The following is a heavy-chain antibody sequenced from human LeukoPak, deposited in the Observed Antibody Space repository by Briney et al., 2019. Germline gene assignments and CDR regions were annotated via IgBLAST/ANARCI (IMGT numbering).Heavy chain of an antibody. J-gene: IGHJ4*02. D-gene: IGHD6-13*01. CDR1: GFTFSSYG. Sequence: GGSLRLSCAASGFTFSSYGMHWVRQAPGKGLEWVAVIWYDGSNKYYADSVKGRFTISRDNSTNTLYLQMNSLGAEDTAVYYCAKGFRIAAAGTLDYWGQGTLVTVSS. CDR3: AKGFRIAAAGTLDY. V-gene: IGHV3-33*06. CDR2: IWYDGSNK.